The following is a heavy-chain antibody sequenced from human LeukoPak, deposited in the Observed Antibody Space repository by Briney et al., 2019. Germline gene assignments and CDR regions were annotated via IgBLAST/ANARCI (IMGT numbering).Heavy chain of an antibody. D-gene: IGHD2-2*01. CDR1: GGSISSSNW. Sequence: SGTLSLTCAVSGGSISSSNWWSWVRQPPGKGLEWIGEIYHSGSTNYNPSLKSRVTISVDTSKNQFSLKLSSVTAADTAVYYCARGEGIVVVPAYLDYWGQGTLVTVSS. V-gene: IGHV4-4*02. J-gene: IGHJ4*02. CDR3: ARGEGIVVVPAYLDY. CDR2: IYHSGST.